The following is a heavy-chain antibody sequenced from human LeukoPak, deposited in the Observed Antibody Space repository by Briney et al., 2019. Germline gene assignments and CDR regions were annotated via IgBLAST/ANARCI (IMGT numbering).Heavy chain of an antibody. D-gene: IGHD2-2*01. J-gene: IGHJ3*02. CDR1: GFTFSSYS. Sequence: PGGSLRLSCAASGFTFSSYSMNWVRQAPGKGLEWVSSISSSSSYIYYADSVKGRFTISRDNAKNSLYLQMNSLRAEDTAVYYCASAYCSSTSCYVGAFDIWGQGTMVTVSS. CDR2: ISSSSSYI. CDR3: ASAYCSSTSCYVGAFDI. V-gene: IGHV3-21*01.